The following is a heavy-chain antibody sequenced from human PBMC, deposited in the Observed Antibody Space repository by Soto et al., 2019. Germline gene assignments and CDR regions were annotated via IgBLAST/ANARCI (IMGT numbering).Heavy chain of an antibody. CDR2: IYWDDDK. Sequence: QITLKESGPTLVKPTQTLTLTCTFSGFSLSTSGVGVSWIRQPPGKALEWLALIYWDDDKRYSPSLKSRVTITKDTSKNQVVLTMTNMDPVDTATYYCARTTIETTAFDYWGLGTLVTVSS. V-gene: IGHV2-5*02. CDR3: ARTTIETTAFDY. CDR1: GFSLSTSGVG. J-gene: IGHJ4*02. D-gene: IGHD4-4*01.